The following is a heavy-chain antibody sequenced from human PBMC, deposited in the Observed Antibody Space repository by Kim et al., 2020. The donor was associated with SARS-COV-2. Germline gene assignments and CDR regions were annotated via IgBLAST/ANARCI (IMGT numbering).Heavy chain of an antibody. CDR3: ARDPVASYGYVPYYYGMDV. CDR1: GYTFTSYY. J-gene: IGHJ6*02. D-gene: IGHD5-18*01. CDR2: INPSGGST. V-gene: IGHV1-46*01. Sequence: ASVKVSCKASGYTFTSYYMHWVRQAPGQGLEWMGIINPSGGSTSYAQKFQGRVTMTRDTSTSTVYMELSSLRSEDTAVYYCARDPVASYGYVPYYYGMDVWGQGTTVTVSS.